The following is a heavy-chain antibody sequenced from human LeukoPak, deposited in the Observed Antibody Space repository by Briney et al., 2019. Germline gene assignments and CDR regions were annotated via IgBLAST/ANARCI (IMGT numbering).Heavy chain of an antibody. D-gene: IGHD3-16*02. CDR1: GGSFSDYY. V-gene: IGHV4-34*01. CDR3: AREVVMITFGGVIAHFDY. Sequence: SETLSLTCGVYGGSFSDYYWSWIRQPPGKGLEWIGEINHSGTTNYNLSLQSRVTISVDMSKNQFSLKLSSVTAADTAVYYCAREVVMITFGGVIAHFDYWGQGTLVTVSS. J-gene: IGHJ4*02. CDR2: INHSGTT.